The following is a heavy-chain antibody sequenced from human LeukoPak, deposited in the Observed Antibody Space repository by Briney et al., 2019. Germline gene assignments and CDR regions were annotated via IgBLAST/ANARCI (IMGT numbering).Heavy chain of an antibody. V-gene: IGHV3-23*01. J-gene: IGHJ5*02. CDR3: AMGSGYYELRFDP. CDR2: ISGSGGST. Sequence: GGSLRLSCAASGFTFSSYAMSWVRQAPGKGLEWVSAISGSGGSTYYADSVKGRFTISRDNSKNTPYLQVNSLRAEDTAVYYCAMGSGYYELRFDPWGQGTLVTVSS. D-gene: IGHD3-3*01. CDR1: GFTFSSYA.